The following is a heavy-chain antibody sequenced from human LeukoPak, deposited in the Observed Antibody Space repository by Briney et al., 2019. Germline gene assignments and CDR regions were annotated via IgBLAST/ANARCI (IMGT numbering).Heavy chain of an antibody. CDR1: GYSFTSYW. D-gene: IGHD5-18*01. Sequence: GESLKISCKGSGYSFTSYWISWVRQMPGKGLEWMGRVDPSDSYTNYSPSFQGHVTISADKSISTAYLQWSSLKASDTAMYYCATTPPMVTDLDYWGQGTLVTVSS. J-gene: IGHJ4*02. CDR2: VDPSDSYT. V-gene: IGHV5-10-1*01. CDR3: ATTPPMVTDLDY.